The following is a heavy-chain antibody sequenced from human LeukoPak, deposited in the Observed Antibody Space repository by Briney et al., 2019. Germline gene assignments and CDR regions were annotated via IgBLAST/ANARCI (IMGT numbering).Heavy chain of an antibody. CDR2: IYSGGST. D-gene: IGHD4-17*01. V-gene: IGHV3-66*01. Sequence: GGSLRLSCAASGFTFSSNYMSWVRQAPGKGLEWVSVIYSGGSTYYADSVKGRFTISRDNSKNTLYLQMNSLRAEDTAVYYCARSTTLRSPIDYWGQGTLVTVSS. CDR1: GFTFSSNY. J-gene: IGHJ4*02. CDR3: ARSTTLRSPIDY.